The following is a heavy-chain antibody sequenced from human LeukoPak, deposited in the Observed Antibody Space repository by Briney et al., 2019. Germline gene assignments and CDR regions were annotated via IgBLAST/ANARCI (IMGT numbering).Heavy chain of an antibody. Sequence: SETLSLTCTVSGDSINSGENYWSWIRQPPGKGLEGIGHIYHSGTTYYNPSVKSRMTISVDTSKNQFSLKLSSVTAADTAVYYCASIYYYASGSITGDWFDPWGQGTLVTVSS. CDR2: IYHSGTT. J-gene: IGHJ5*02. D-gene: IGHD3-10*01. CDR3: ASIYYYASGSITGDWFDP. CDR1: GDSINSGENY. V-gene: IGHV4-30-4*02.